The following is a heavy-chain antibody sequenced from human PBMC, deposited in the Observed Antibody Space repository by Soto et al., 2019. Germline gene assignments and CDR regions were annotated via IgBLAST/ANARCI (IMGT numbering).Heavy chain of an antibody. J-gene: IGHJ4*02. Sequence: PSETLSLTCTVSGGSISSYYWSWIRQPPGKGLEWIGYIYYSGSTNYNPSLKSRVNISVDTSKNQFSLKLSSVTAADTAVYYCARIYSGSGTRYFDYWGQGTLVTVSS. D-gene: IGHD3-10*01. CDR3: ARIYSGSGTRYFDY. CDR1: GGSISSYY. CDR2: IYYSGST. V-gene: IGHV4-59*01.